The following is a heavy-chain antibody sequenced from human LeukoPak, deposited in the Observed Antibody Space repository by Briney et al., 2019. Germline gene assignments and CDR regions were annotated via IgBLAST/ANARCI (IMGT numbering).Heavy chain of an antibody. CDR3: ARDYYDSSGYGDY. CDR2: IYHSGST. CDR1: GYSISIGYY. Sequence: PSETLSLTCAVSGYSISIGYYWGWIRQPPGEGLEGIGSIYHSGSTYYNPSLKSRVTISVDTSKNQFSLKLSSVTAADTAVYYCARDYYDSSGYGDYWGQGTLVTVSS. V-gene: IGHV4-38-2*02. D-gene: IGHD3-22*01. J-gene: IGHJ4*02.